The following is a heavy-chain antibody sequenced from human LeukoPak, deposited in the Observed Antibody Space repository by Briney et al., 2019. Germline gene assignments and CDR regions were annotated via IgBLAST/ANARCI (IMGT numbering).Heavy chain of an antibody. D-gene: IGHD5-18*01. CDR2: IYSGGST. V-gene: IGHV3-53*01. Sequence: GGSLRLSCAASGFTVSSSYMSWVRQAPGKGLEWVSLIYSGGSTYYAASVKSRFTISRDNSKNTLYLQMNSLRPEDTAVYYCAKGYNYAYEYWGQGTLVTVSS. CDR3: AKGYNYAYEY. J-gene: IGHJ4*02. CDR1: GFTVSSSY.